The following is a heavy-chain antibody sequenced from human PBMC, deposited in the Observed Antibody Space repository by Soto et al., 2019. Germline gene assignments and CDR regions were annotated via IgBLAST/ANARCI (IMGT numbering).Heavy chain of an antibody. CDR1: GFTFSSYA. V-gene: IGHV3-23*01. CDR3: ANCGGDCYNFHY. CDR2: ISGSGGST. J-gene: IGHJ4*02. D-gene: IGHD2-21*02. Sequence: EVQLLESGGGLVQPGGSLRLSCAASGFTFSSYAMSWVRQAPGKGLEWVSAISGSGGSTYYADSVKGRFTISRDNSKNTLYLQMNSLRAEDTAVYYCANCGGDCYNFHYWGQGTLVTVSS.